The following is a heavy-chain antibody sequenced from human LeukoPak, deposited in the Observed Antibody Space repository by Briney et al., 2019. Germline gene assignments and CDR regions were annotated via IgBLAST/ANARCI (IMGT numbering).Heavy chain of an antibody. CDR1: GFTFSSYS. CDR3: ARSPVWDLDASDI. CDR2: ISSSSSYI. D-gene: IGHD1-26*01. V-gene: IGHV3-21*01. Sequence: GGSLRLSCAASGFTFSSYSMNWVRQAPGKGLEWVSSISSSSSYIYYADSVKGRFTISRDNAKNSLYLQMNSLRAEDTAVCYCARSPVWDLDASDIWGQGTMVTVSS. J-gene: IGHJ3*02.